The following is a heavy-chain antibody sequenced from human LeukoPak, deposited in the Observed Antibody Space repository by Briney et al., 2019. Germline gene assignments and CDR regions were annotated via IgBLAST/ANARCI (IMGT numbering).Heavy chain of an antibody. CDR3: AKAFWYSGSYYYYYMDV. D-gene: IGHD1-26*01. J-gene: IGHJ6*03. CDR2: IRYDGSNK. Sequence: TGGSLRLSCAASGFTFSSYGMHWVRQAPGKGLEWVAFIRYDGSNKYYADSVKGRFTISRDNSKNTLYLQMNSLRAEDTAVYYCAKAFWYSGSYYYYYMDVWGKGTTVTVSS. V-gene: IGHV3-30*02. CDR1: GFTFSSYG.